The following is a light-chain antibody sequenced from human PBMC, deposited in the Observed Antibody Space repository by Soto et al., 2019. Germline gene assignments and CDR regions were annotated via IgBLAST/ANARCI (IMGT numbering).Light chain of an antibody. CDR3: ATWDDSLNGVV. V-gene: IGLV1-44*01. CDR2: SNN. CDR1: RSNIGRNV. J-gene: IGLJ2*01. Sequence: QLVLTQPPSASGTPGQRVTISCSGSRSNIGRNVVNWYQQLPGTAPKLLIYSNNQRPSGVPDRFSGSKSGTSASLAISGLQSENEADYYCATWDDSLNGVVFGGGTKLTVL.